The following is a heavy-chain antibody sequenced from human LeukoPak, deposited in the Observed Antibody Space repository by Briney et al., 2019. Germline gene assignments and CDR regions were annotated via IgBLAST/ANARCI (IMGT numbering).Heavy chain of an antibody. CDR2: INHSGST. CDR3: ARARLGYCSGGSCYSGFDY. CDR1: GGSFSGYY. J-gene: IGHJ4*02. Sequence: PSETLSLTCAVYGGSFSGYYWSWLRQPPGKGLEWIGEINHSGSTNYNPSLKSRVTISVDTSKNQFFLKLSSVTAADTAVYYCARARLGYCSGGSCYSGFDYWGQGTLVTVSA. V-gene: IGHV4-34*01. D-gene: IGHD2-15*01.